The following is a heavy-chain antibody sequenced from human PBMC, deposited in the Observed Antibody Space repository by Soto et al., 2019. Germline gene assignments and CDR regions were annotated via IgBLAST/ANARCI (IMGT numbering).Heavy chain of an antibody. CDR2: ISGSGGST. D-gene: IGHD1-26*01. J-gene: IGHJ4*02. CDR3: AKVKEVGAITLFAY. V-gene: IGHV3-23*01. CDR1: GFTFSSYG. Sequence: EVQLLESGGGLVQPGGSLRLSCAASGFTFSSYGMSWVRQAPGKGLEWVSAISGSGGSTYYADSVKGRFTISRDNSKNTLDLQMNSLMAEDTAVYYCAKVKEVGAITLFAYWGQGTLVTVSS.